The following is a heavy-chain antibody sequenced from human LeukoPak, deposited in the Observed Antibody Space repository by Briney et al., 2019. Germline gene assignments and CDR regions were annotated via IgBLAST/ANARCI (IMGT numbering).Heavy chain of an antibody. Sequence: GGSLRLSCAASGFTFSNYEMRWVRQAPGKGLEWVSYISSSGSDIYYADSVKGRFTISRDNAKNSLYLHMNSLRAEDTAVYYCARDYGGSSPFDYWGQGTLVTVSS. D-gene: IGHD4-23*01. V-gene: IGHV3-48*03. CDR1: GFTFSNYE. J-gene: IGHJ4*02. CDR3: ARDYGGSSPFDY. CDR2: ISSSGSDI.